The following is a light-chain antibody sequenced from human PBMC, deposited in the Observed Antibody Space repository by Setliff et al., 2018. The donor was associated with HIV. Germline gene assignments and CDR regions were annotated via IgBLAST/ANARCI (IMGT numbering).Light chain of an antibody. CDR3: SSYTSSNTWV. J-gene: IGLJ3*02. Sequence: QSVLTQPPSVSGSPGQSVTISCTGTSSDVGSYNRVSWYQQPPDTAPKLIIYEDTYRPSGVPDRFSGSKSGNTASLTISGLQAEDEGDYSCSSYTSSNTWVFGGGTK. V-gene: IGLV2-18*02. CDR1: SSDVGSYNR. CDR2: EDT.